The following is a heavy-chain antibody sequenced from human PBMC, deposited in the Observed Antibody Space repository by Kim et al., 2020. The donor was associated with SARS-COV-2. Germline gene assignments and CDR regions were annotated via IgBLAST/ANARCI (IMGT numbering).Heavy chain of an antibody. D-gene: IGHD6-19*01. J-gene: IGHJ6*02. CDR1: GFTFSSYS. CDR2: ISSSSSYI. CDR3: ARGGYSSGWTGDYYYYGMDV. Sequence: GGSLRLSCAASGFTFSSYSMNWVRQAPGKGLEWVSSISSSSSYIYYADSVKGRFTISRDNAKNSLYLQMNGLRAEDTAVYYCARGGYSSGWTGDYYYYGMDVWGQGTTVTVSS. V-gene: IGHV3-21*01.